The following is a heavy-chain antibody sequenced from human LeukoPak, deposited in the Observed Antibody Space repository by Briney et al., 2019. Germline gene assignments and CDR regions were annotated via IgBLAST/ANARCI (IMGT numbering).Heavy chain of an antibody. CDR1: GFTFTNYG. D-gene: IGHD5-18*01. J-gene: IGHJ4*02. V-gene: IGHV3-30*02. CDR2: MRYDGTNK. CDR3: ATNTAMVTNRFDY. Sequence: SGGSLRLSCAASGFTFTNYGMHWVRQAPGKGLDWVAFMRYDGTNKYYADSVKGRFTISRDNSKNTLYLQMNSLRAEDTAVYYCATNTAMVTNRFDYWGQGTLVTVSS.